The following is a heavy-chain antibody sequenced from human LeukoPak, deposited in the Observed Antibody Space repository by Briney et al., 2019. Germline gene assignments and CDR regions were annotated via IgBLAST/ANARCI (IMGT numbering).Heavy chain of an antibody. Sequence: HSGRCLTLACTASAFSFGDYAMSWVRHAAGKGREWVGFIRSKAYGGTTEYAASVKGRFTISRDDSKSIAYLQMNSLKTEDTAVYYCTRDGLSSSWYRVGWFDPWGQGTLVTVSS. CDR2: IRSKAYGGTT. CDR1: AFSFGDYA. J-gene: IGHJ5*02. D-gene: IGHD6-13*01. CDR3: TRDGLSSSWYRVGWFDP. V-gene: IGHV3-49*04.